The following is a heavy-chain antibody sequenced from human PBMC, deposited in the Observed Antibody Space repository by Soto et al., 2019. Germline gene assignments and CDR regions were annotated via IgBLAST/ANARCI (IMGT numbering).Heavy chain of an antibody. J-gene: IGHJ6*02. Sequence: QVQLVQSGAEVKKPGASVKVSCKASGYTFTSYGISWVRQAPGQGLEWMGWISAYNGNTNYAQKLQGRVSMTTDTSTSTAYMELSSLRSDDTAVYYCARVQSQLLQGYYYYGMDVWVQWTTVTVSS. D-gene: IGHD2-2*01. CDR2: ISAYNGNT. CDR1: GYTFTSYG. CDR3: ARVQSQLLQGYYYYGMDV. V-gene: IGHV1-18*04.